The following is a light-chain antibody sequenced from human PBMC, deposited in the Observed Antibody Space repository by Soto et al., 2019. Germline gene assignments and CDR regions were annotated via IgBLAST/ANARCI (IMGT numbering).Light chain of an antibody. V-gene: IGKV3-20*01. J-gene: IGKJ4*01. Sequence: EIVLTQSPGTLSLSPGERATLSCRASQSVTSTYLAWYQQKPGQAPRLLIYRASRRQSGVPDRFSGGGSGTDITLTISSLEPEDFAVYYCQLSSGSGSVTFGGGTKVDMK. CDR2: RAS. CDR1: QSVTSTY. CDR3: QLSSGSGSVT.